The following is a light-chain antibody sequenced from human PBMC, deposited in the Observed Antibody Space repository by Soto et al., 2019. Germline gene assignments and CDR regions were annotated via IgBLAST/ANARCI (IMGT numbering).Light chain of an antibody. CDR1: LRGTSN. J-gene: IGKJ1*01. CDR3: QQYNNWPPWT. CDR2: DAS. V-gene: IGKV3-15*01. Sequence: EIVMPQAPATLSVSPGESDTLSCRASLRGTSNFAWYQQKPGQAPRLLIYDASTRATGIPARFSGGGSGTEFTLTLSSRKSEEVVVYYCQQYNNWPPWTFGQGTKVEIK.